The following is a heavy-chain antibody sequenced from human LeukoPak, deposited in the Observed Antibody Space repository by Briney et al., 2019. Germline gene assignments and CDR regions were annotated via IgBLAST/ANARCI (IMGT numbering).Heavy chain of an antibody. CDR2: IYHSGST. D-gene: IGHD3-10*01. Sequence: SETLSLTCAVSGGSISSGGYSWSWIRQPPGKGLEWIGYIYHSGSTYYNPSLKSRVTISVDTSKNQFSLKLSSVTAADTAVYYCARGSYYAFDIWGQGTMVTVSS. J-gene: IGHJ3*02. CDR1: GGSISSGGYS. V-gene: IGHV4-30-2*01. CDR3: ARGSYYAFDI.